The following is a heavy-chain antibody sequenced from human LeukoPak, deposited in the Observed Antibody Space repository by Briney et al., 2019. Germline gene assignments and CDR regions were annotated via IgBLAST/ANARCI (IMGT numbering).Heavy chain of an antibody. V-gene: IGHV4-59*12. CDR3: ASSSSPETYYYYYMDV. Sequence: SETLSLTCTVSGGSISGYYWSWIRQPPGRGLEWIGYIYYSGSTNYNPSLKSRVTISVDTSKNQFSLKLSSVTAADTAVYYCASSSSPETYYYYYMDVWGKGTTVTVSS. D-gene: IGHD6-6*01. J-gene: IGHJ6*03. CDR1: GGSISGYY. CDR2: IYYSGST.